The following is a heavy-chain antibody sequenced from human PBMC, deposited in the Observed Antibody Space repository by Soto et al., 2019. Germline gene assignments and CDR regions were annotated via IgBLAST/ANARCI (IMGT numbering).Heavy chain of an antibody. V-gene: IGHV3-30*03. CDR3: GRDWVWFGAHPIDN. Sequence: QVQLVESGGGLVQPGRSLRLSCAASGFTFSNYGMHWVRQAPGKGLDWVAVISYDGSIEYYSESVKGRFTMSRDNSENAVYLQMNSLRTEDTAVYFCGRDWVWFGAHPIDNWGQGTLVTVSS. CDR2: ISYDGSIE. J-gene: IGHJ4*02. CDR1: GFTFSNYG. D-gene: IGHD3-10*01.